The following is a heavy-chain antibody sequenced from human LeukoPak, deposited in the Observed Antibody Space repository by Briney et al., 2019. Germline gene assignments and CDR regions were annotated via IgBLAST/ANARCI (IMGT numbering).Heavy chain of an antibody. V-gene: IGHV3-23*01. D-gene: IGHD6-19*01. CDR2: ISGSGGST. CDR1: GFTFSNYA. CDR3: AKDSIGYSSDWGTNFDY. J-gene: IGHJ4*02. Sequence: QSGGSLRLSCAASGFTFSNYAMSWVRQAPGKGLEWVSAISGSGGSTYYADSVKGRFTISRDNSKNTLYLQMNSLRAEDTAVYYCAKDSIGYSSDWGTNFDYWGQGTLVTVSS.